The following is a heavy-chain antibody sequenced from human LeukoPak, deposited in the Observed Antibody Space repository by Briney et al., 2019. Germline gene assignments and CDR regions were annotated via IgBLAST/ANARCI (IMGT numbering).Heavy chain of an antibody. CDR1: GGTFSSYA. Sequence: GASVKVSCKASGGTFSSYAISWVRQAPGQGLEWMGGIIPIFGTANYAQKFQGRVTITADESTGTAYMELSSLRSEDTAVYYCARAGGPMVRGVIYFDYWGQGTLVTVSS. D-gene: IGHD3-10*01. J-gene: IGHJ4*02. CDR3: ARAGGPMVRGVIYFDY. CDR2: IIPIFGTA. V-gene: IGHV1-69*01.